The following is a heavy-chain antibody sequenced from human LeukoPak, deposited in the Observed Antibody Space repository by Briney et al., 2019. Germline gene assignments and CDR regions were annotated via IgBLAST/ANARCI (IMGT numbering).Heavy chain of an antibody. CDR2: ISSDGGGT. V-gene: IGHV3-64D*06. J-gene: IGHJ4*02. Sequence: GGSLRLSCSASGFIFTPYAMHWVRQAPGKGLEYVSAISSDGGGTYYTDSVKGRFTISRDNSKSPLYLQMSSLRPEDTAVYYCVRYTHSSYPDWGQGTLVTVSS. CDR1: GFIFTPYA. D-gene: IGHD1-14*01. CDR3: VRYTHSSYPD.